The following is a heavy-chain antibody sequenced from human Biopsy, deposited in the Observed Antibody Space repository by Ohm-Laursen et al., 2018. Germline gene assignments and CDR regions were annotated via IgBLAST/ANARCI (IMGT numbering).Heavy chain of an antibody. J-gene: IGHJ4*02. CDR3: TLEGAGFDN. V-gene: IGHV3-73*01. Sequence: GSLRLSCTASGFTFSNYGMHWVRQASGKGLEWVGRIRSKAKSYATAYAASVTGRFTISRDDSKNTTYLQMNSLKTEDTAVYYCTLEGAGFDNWGQGTLVTVSS. CDR2: IRSKAKSYAT. D-gene: IGHD3-10*01. CDR1: GFTFSNYG.